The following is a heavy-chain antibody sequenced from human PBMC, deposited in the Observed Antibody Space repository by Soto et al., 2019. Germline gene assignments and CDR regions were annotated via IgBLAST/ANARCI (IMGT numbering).Heavy chain of an antibody. CDR2: IYPSDSDT. CDR3: ARGGVSTRTFDY. D-gene: IGHD3-3*01. Sequence: GESLKISCKGSGYNFAVYWIARVRQMPGKGLELMGIIYPSDSDTRYRPSFQGQVTISADKSISSAYLQWSSLRASDTAMYYCARGGVSTRTFDYWGQGTPGSVSS. CDR1: GYNFAVYW. V-gene: IGHV5-51*01. J-gene: IGHJ4*02.